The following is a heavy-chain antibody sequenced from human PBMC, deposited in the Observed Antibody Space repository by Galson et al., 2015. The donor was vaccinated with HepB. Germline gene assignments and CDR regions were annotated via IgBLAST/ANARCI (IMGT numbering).Heavy chain of an antibody. V-gene: IGHV3-23*01. J-gene: IGHJ4*02. CDR2: ISDSDGST. Sequence: SLRLSCAASGFTFSNYAMSWVRQAPGKGLEWVSVISDSDGSTYYADSVKGRFTISRDNSKNTLYLQMNSLRAEDTALYYCAKEGTIFGVVTDYYFDYWGQGTLVTVSS. CDR3: AKEGTIFGVVTDYYFDY. CDR1: GFTFSNYA. D-gene: IGHD3-3*01.